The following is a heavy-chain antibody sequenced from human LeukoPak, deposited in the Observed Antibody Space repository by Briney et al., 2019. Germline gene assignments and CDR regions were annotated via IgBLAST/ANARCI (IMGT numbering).Heavy chain of an antibody. J-gene: IGHJ3*02. CDR1: GGTFSSYA. CDR2: IIPIFGTT. D-gene: IGHD1-7*01. CDR3: ARDQDWNYAFDI. Sequence: SVKVSCKASGGTFSSYAVNWVRQAPGQGLEWMGGIIPIFGTTNYAQKFQGRVTITADESTSTAYMELSSLKSEDTAVYYCARDQDWNYAFDIWGQGTMVTVSS. V-gene: IGHV1-69*13.